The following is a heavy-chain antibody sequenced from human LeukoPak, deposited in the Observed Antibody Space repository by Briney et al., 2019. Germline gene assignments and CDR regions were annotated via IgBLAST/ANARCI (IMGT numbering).Heavy chain of an antibody. J-gene: IGHJ4*02. CDR1: GFTFSGYS. CDR3: ARDNFVDY. Sequence: GGSLRLSCAASGFTFSGYSMNWVRQAPGKGLEWVSSISSSSDYIYYADSVKGRFTISRDNAKNSLYLQMISLRAEDTAVYYCARDNFVDYWGQGILVTVSS. D-gene: IGHD1-20*01. V-gene: IGHV3-21*01. CDR2: ISSSSDYI.